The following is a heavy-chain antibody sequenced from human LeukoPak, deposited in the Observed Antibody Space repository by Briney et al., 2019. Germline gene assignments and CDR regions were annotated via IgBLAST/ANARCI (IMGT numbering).Heavy chain of an antibody. CDR1: EFTFSDYY. CDR3: ARGVTMVRPVDY. CDR2: ISYSGDTK. D-gene: IGHD3-10*01. J-gene: IGHJ4*02. V-gene: IGHV3-11*04. Sequence: GGSLRLSCAASEFTFSDYYMSWIRQAPGKGLEWVSYISYSGDTKYYADSVKGRFTVSRDNAKNSLYLQMNSLRAEDTAVYYCARGVTMVRPVDYWGQGTLVTVSS.